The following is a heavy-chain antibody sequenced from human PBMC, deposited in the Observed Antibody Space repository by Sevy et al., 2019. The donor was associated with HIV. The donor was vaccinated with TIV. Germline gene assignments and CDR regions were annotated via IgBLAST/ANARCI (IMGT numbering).Heavy chain of an antibody. CDR3: ARDREAAAGTPYYYYMDV. J-gene: IGHJ6*03. D-gene: IGHD6-13*01. Sequence: GGSLRLSCAASGFTVSSNYMSWVRQAPGKGLEWVSVIYSVGSTYYADSGKGRFTISRDNSKNTLYLQMNSLRAEDTAVYYCARDREAAAGTPYYYYMDVWGKGTTVTVSS. CDR2: IYSVGST. V-gene: IGHV3-53*01. CDR1: GFTVSSNY.